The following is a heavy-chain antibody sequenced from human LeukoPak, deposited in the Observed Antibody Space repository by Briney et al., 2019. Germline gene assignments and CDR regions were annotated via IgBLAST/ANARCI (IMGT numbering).Heavy chain of an antibody. CDR3: ARGTTYYQRNGVFDP. D-gene: IGHD3-10*01. CDR2: IHHRGST. CDR1: GASISTGSPS. V-gene: IGHV4-31*03. Sequence: SQTLSLTCTVSGASISTGSPSWIWIRQLPGQGLEFIGYIHHRGSTFYNPSLAPRVTISLDASTDQFSLTLTSVTAADTAVYYCARGTTYYQRNGVFDPWGQGTLVTVSS. J-gene: IGHJ5*02.